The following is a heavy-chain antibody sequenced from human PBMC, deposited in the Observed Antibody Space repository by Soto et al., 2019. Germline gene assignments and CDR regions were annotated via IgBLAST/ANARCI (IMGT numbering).Heavy chain of an antibody. CDR2: ISSSGGGT. D-gene: IGHD2-15*01. J-gene: IGHJ4*02. CDR1: GFIFSNYA. V-gene: IGHV3-23*01. CDR3: PKHHVPDGNPYYFDS. Sequence: GGSLRLSCAASGFIFSNYAMSWVRQAPGKGLEWVSTISSSGGGTYYADSVKGRFTISRDNSKNTLNLHMHGLRAEDTAVYYCPKHHVPDGNPYYFDSWGQGTLVTVSS.